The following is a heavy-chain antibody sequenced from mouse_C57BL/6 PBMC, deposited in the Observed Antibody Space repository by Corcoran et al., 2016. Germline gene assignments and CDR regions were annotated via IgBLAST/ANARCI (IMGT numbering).Heavy chain of an antibody. CDR2: IIPNNGGT. Sequence: EVQLQKSRPEMVEPGASVKIFCTASEYTYTEYSMNWVKQSPGKSLEWIGDIIPNNGGTSYNHKFKGKATLTVYKSSSTAYMELRSLTSEDSAVYYCARWVYYGIYFDYWGQGTTLTVSS. V-gene: IGHV1-26*01. D-gene: IGHD1-1*01. J-gene: IGHJ2*01. CDR3: ARWVYYGIYFDY. CDR1: EYTYTEYS.